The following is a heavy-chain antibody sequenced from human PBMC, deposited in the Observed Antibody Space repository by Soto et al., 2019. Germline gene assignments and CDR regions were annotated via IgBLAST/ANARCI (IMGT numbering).Heavy chain of an antibody. D-gene: IGHD6-13*01. V-gene: IGHV3-74*01. Sequence: GGSLRLSCAASGFTFSSYWMHWVRQPPGKGLVWVSHIDSDGSSTTYADSVKGRFTISRDNAKNTLYLQMNSLRAEDTAVYYCVSDDIGLVIDYWALRTLVTVSS. CDR1: GFTFSSYW. CDR3: VSDDIGLVIDY. CDR2: IDSDGSST. J-gene: IGHJ4*02.